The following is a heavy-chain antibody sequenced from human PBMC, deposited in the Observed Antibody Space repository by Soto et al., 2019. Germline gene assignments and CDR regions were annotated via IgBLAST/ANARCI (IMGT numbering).Heavy chain of an antibody. CDR3: ARGVGATNPNYFDY. J-gene: IGHJ4*02. CDR1: GGTFSSYT. Sequence: GASVKVSCKASGGTFSSYTISWVRQALGQGLEWMGRIIPILGIANYAQKFQGRVTITADKSTSTAYMELSSLRSEDTAVYYCARGVGATNPNYFDYWGQGTLVTVSS. CDR2: IIPILGIA. V-gene: IGHV1-69*02. D-gene: IGHD3-10*01.